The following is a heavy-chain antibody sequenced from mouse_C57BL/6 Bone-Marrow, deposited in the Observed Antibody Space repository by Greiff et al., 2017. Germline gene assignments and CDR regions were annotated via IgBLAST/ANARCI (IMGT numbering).Heavy chain of an antibody. CDR2: ISNLAYSI. Sequence: EVNVVESGGGLVQPGGSLKLSCAASGFTFSDYGMAWVRQAPRKGPEWVAFISNLAYSIYYADTVTGRFTISRENAKNTLYLEMSSLRSEDTAMYYCARRDSSGYVDAMDYWGQGTSVTVSS. V-gene: IGHV5-15*01. CDR3: ARRDSSGYVDAMDY. D-gene: IGHD3-2*02. CDR1: GFTFSDYG. J-gene: IGHJ4*01.